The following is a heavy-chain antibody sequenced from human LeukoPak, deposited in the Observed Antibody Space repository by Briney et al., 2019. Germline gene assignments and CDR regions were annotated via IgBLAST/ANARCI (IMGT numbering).Heavy chain of an antibody. J-gene: IGHJ3*02. V-gene: IGHV1-18*01. Sequence: GASVKVSCKASGYTFTSYGITWVRQAPGQGLEWMGWINANNGNTNYAQNLQGRVTMTRDTSTSTAYMELRSLRSDDTAVYYCARRSGFGEDLPHDAFDIWGQGTMVTVSS. CDR2: INANNGNT. CDR1: GYTFTSYG. D-gene: IGHD3-10*01. CDR3: ARRSGFGEDLPHDAFDI.